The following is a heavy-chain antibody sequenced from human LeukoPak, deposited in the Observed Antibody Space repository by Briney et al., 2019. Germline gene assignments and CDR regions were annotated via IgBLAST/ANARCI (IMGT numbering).Heavy chain of an antibody. CDR3: ARRNRFPYYYYGMDV. V-gene: IGHV4-59*08. CDR2: IYYSGST. J-gene: IGHJ6*02. CDR1: GGSISSYY. Sequence: PSETLSLTCTVSGGSISSYYWSWIRQPPGKGLEWIGYIYYSGSTNYNPSLKSRVTISVDTSKNQFTLKLSSVTAADTAVYYCARRNRFPYYYYGMDVWGQGTTVTVSS.